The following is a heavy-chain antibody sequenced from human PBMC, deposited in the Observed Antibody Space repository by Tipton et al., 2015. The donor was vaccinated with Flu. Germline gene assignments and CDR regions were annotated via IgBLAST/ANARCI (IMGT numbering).Heavy chain of an antibody. CDR2: TYQRSMWHH. CDR1: GDSVSSNVAT. D-gene: IGHD3-10*01. CDR3: ARVVMLFFGDPSYYFDY. J-gene: IGHJ4*02. Sequence: LVKPTQTLSLTCVISGDSVSSNVATWNWIRQSPSRGLEWLGKTYQRSMWHHIYAVSLRGRITITPDTSKNQFSLQLNSVTPEDTAVYYCARVVMLFFGDPSYYFDYWGQGALVTVSS. V-gene: IGHV6-1*01.